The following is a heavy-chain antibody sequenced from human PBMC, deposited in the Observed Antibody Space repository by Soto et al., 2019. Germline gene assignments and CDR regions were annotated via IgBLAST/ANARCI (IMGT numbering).Heavy chain of an antibody. CDR2: MNPNSGNT. CDR1: GYTFASND. V-gene: IGHV1-8*01. J-gene: IGHJ5*02. D-gene: IGHD3-3*01. Sequence: ASVKVSCKASGYTFASNDINWVRQATGQGLEWMGWMNPNSGNTGYAQKFQGRVTMTRNTSISTAYMELSSLRSEDTAVYYCARGLEGITIFGVVSNWFDPWGQGTLVTVSS. CDR3: ARGLEGITIFGVVSNWFDP.